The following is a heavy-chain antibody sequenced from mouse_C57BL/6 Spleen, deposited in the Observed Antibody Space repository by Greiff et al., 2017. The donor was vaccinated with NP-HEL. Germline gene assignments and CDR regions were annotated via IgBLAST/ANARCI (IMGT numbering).Heavy chain of an antibody. CDR3: AREGYSNYWYAMDY. CDR1: GFTFSDYG. CDR2: ISSGSSTI. Sequence: EVNLVESGGGLVKPGGSLKLSCAASGFTFSDYGMHWVRQAPEKGLEWVAYISSGSSTIYYADTVKGRFTISRDNAKNTLFLQMTSLRSEDTAMYYCAREGYSNYWYAMDYWGQGTSVTVSS. J-gene: IGHJ4*01. V-gene: IGHV5-17*01. D-gene: IGHD2-5*01.